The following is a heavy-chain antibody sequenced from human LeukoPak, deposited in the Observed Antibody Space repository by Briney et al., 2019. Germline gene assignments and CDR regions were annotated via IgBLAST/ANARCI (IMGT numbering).Heavy chain of an antibody. CDR2: IKQDGCEK. CDR3: ARFEVSSGWYHSGFDY. D-gene: IGHD6-19*01. CDR1: GFTFSSYW. V-gene: IGHV3-7*03. J-gene: IGHJ4*02. Sequence: GGSLRLSCAASGFTFSSYWMSWVRQSPGRGLEGVANIKQDGCEKYYVDSVKGRFTISRDNAKNSLYLQMNSLRAEDTAVYYCARFEVSSGWYHSGFDYWGQGTLVTVSS.